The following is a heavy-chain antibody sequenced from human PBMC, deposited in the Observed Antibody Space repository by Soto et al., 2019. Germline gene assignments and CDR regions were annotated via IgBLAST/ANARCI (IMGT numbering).Heavy chain of an antibody. CDR3: ARSMFYSDATNSSPFEY. Sequence: QVQLQESGPGLVKPSETLSLTCTVSGGSVSSGNYYWSWIRQPPGKGLEWIGYFYYTGSINYNPSLKSRDTIFIAESKNQFSLRLYSVTAADTAVYYCARSMFYSDATNSSPFEYWGQGTLVTASS. V-gene: IGHV4-61*01. CDR2: FYYTGSI. CDR1: GGSVSSGNYY. D-gene: IGHD3-22*01. J-gene: IGHJ4*02.